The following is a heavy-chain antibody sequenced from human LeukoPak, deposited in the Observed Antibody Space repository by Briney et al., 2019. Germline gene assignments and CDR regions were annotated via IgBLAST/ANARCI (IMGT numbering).Heavy chain of an antibody. CDR2: ISYDGSNK. CDR1: GFTFSSYA. J-gene: IGHJ4*02. CDR3: ARSRWNYDY. Sequence: GRSLRLSCAASGFTFSSYAMHWVRQAPGKGLEWVAVISYDGSNKYYADSVKGRFTISRDNSKNTLYLQMNSLRAEDTAVYYFARSRWNYDYWGQGPLVTVSP. V-gene: IGHV3-30-3*01. D-gene: IGHD1-7*01.